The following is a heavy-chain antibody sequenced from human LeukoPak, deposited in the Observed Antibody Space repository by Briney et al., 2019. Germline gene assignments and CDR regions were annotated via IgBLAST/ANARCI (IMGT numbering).Heavy chain of an antibody. D-gene: IGHD3-22*01. CDR2: ISSSGSTI. V-gene: IGHV3-48*03. Sequence: PGGSLRLSCAASGFTFSSYEMNWVRQAPGKGLEWISYISSSGSTIYYADSVKGRFTFSRDNSKNSLYLQMNSLRDEDTAVYYCARDSSGYFLSFDYWGQGTLVTVSS. CDR1: GFTFSSYE. CDR3: ARDSSGYFLSFDY. J-gene: IGHJ4*02.